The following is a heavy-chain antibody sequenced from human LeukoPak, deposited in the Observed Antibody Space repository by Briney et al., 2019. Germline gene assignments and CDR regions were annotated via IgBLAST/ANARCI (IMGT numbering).Heavy chain of an antibody. J-gene: IGHJ6*02. V-gene: IGHV1-24*01. Sequence: ASVKVSCKVSGYILTELSMHWVQQAPGKGLEWMGSFDPEDGETIYAQKFKGRVTMTEDTSTDTAYMELSSLRSEDTAVYYCATDGVPVAMNYYYGMDVWGQGTTVTVSS. CDR1: GYILTELS. CDR2: FDPEDGET. CDR3: ATDGVPVAMNYYYGMDV. D-gene: IGHD2-2*01.